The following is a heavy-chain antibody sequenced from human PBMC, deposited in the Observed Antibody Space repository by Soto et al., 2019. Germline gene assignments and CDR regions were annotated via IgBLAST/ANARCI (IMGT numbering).Heavy chain of an antibody. CDR1: GFTFSSYA. CDR2: ISSNGGST. CDR3: ARALGYAFDI. Sequence: EVQLVESGGGLVQPGGSLRLSCAASGFTFSSYAMHWVRQAPGKGLEYVSAISSNGGSTYYANSVKGRFTISRDNSKNTLYLQMGSLRAEDMAVYYCARALGYAFDIWGQETMVTVSS. D-gene: IGHD7-27*01. J-gene: IGHJ3*02. V-gene: IGHV3-64*01.